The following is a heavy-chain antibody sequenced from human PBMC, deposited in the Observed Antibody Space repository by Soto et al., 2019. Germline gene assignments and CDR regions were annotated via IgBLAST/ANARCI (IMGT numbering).Heavy chain of an antibody. CDR3: VKGITRDQPTSYSSSPGVLAGY. V-gene: IGHV3-64D*06. Sequence: GGSLRLSCSASGFTFSSYAMHWVRQAPGKGLEYVSAISSNGGSTYYADSVKGRFTISRDNSKNTLYLQMSSLRAEDTAVYYCVKGITRDQPTSYSSSPGVLAGYWGQGTLVTVPQ. CDR2: ISSNGGST. D-gene: IGHD6-13*01. CDR1: GFTFSSYA. J-gene: IGHJ4*02.